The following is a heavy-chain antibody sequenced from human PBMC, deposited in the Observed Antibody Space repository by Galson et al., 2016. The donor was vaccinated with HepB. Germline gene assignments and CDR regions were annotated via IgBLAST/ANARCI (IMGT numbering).Heavy chain of an antibody. CDR1: GFTFSTHW. Sequence: SLRLSCAASGFTFSTHWMSWVRQAPGKELAWVADIKQGGSKQYYVNSVKGRFTISRDNAKNSLFLQMTSLRAEDTAMYYCVREPGENWGRGAFDIPGQGTMVTGFS. J-gene: IGHJ3*02. CDR2: IKQGGSKQ. D-gene: IGHD7-27*01. V-gene: IGHV3-7*03. CDR3: VREPGENWGRGAFDI.